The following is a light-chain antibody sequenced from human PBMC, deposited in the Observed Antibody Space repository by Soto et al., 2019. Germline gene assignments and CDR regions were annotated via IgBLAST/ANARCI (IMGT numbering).Light chain of an antibody. Sequence: QSALTQPASVSGSPGQSITISCTGTSSDVGSYNLVSWYQQHPGKAPKLMIYEGSKRPSGVSNRFSGSKSGNTASLTISGLQAEDVADYYCCSYAGSILYVFGTGTKVTVL. V-gene: IGLV2-23*01. J-gene: IGLJ1*01. CDR3: CSYAGSILYV. CDR1: SSDVGSYNL. CDR2: EGS.